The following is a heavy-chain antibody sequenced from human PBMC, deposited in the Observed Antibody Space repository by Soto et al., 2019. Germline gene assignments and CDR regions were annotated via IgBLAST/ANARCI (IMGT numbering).Heavy chain of an antibody. CDR1: GGSISSSSYY. V-gene: IGHV4-39*01. J-gene: IGHJ6*02. Sequence: SETLSLTCTVSGGSISSSSYYWGWIRQPPGKGLEWIGSIYYSGSTYYNPSLKSRVTISVDTSKNQFSLKLSSVTAADTAVYYCARHWARQNYYYGSGSYYNRTPQGVWGQGTTVTVSS. CDR3: ARHWARQNYYYGSGSYYNRTPQGV. CDR2: IYYSGST. D-gene: IGHD3-10*01.